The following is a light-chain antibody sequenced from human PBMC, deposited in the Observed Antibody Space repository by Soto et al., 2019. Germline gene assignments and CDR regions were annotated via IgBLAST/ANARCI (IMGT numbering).Light chain of an antibody. CDR3: QQRHMWPIT. Sequence: ETVLTQSPGTLSLSPGERATLSCRASQSVGSYLAWYQQKPGQAPRPLIYGASKRAPGVSARFSGSGSVTDFTLTISSLEPEDSAVYYCQQRHMWPITFGQGTRLEIK. V-gene: IGKV3-11*01. CDR2: GAS. J-gene: IGKJ5*01. CDR1: QSVGSY.